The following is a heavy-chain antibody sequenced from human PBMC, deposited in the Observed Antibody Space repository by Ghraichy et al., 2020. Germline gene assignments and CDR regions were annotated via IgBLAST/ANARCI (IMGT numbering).Heavy chain of an antibody. D-gene: IGHD6-13*01. CDR3: ARVHSSSWYVSPTYYYYMDV. Sequence: SETLSLTCTVSGGSISSYYWSWIRQPPGKGLEWIGYIYYSGSTNYNPSLKSRVTISVDTSKNQFSLKLSSVTAADTAVYYCARVHSSSWYVSPTYYYYMDVWGKGNTVTVSS. V-gene: IGHV4-59*01. CDR2: IYYSGST. J-gene: IGHJ6*03. CDR1: GGSISSYY.